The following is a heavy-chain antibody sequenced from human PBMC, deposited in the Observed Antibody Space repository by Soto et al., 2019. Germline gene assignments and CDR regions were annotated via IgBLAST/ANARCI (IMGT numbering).Heavy chain of an antibody. D-gene: IGHD3-16*01. J-gene: IGHJ4*02. V-gene: IGHV3-23*01. CDR2: SSATGAGT. CDR3: AKDRRAGGKYGVYCDF. Sequence: EVQLLESGGGLVQPGGSLRLSCAASGFTFSSYGMTWVRQAPGKGLEWVSFSSATGAGTYYADSVKGRFTISRDNSKNTLYLQMTSLRADATAFYYCAKDRRAGGKYGVYCDFWGQGALVIVPS. CDR1: GFTFSSYG.